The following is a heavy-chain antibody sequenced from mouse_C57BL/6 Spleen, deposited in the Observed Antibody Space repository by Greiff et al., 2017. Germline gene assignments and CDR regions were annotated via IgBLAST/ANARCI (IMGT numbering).Heavy chain of an antibody. V-gene: IGHV1-64*01. CDR1: GYTFTSYW. CDR2: IHPNSGST. J-gene: IGHJ2*01. Sequence: QVQLQQPGAELVKPGASVKLSCKASGYTFTSYWMHWVKQRPGQGLEWIGMIHPNSGSTNYNEKFKSKATLTVDKSSSTAYMQLSSLTSEDSAVYYCARRALYDYDGFEYWGQGTTLTVSS. CDR3: ARRALYDYDGFEY. D-gene: IGHD2-4*01.